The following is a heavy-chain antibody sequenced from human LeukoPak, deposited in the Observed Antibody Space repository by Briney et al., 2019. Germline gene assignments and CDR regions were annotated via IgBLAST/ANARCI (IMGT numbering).Heavy chain of an antibody. J-gene: IGHJ4*02. Sequence: SETLSLTCAVSGGSISTYYWNWIRQPPGKGLEWIGYIYYSGSTNYNPSLKSRVTISVDTSKNQFSLRLRSVTAADTAVYYCARGEGSSLSIFDYWGQGTLVTDSS. CDR3: ARGEGSSLSIFDY. V-gene: IGHV4-59*01. CDR1: GGSISTYY. CDR2: IYYSGST. D-gene: IGHD3-10*01.